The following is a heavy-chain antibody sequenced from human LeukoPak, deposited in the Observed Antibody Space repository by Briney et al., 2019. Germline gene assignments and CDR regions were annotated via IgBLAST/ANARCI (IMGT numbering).Heavy chain of an antibody. V-gene: IGHV3-30-3*01. Sequence: GGSLRLSCAASGFTFSSYAMHWVRQAPGKGLEWVAVISYDGSNKYYADSVEGRFTISRDNSKNTLYLQMNSLRAEDTAVYYCARAPGYSYGYKLDYWGQGTLVTVSS. CDR2: ISYDGSNK. D-gene: IGHD5-18*01. CDR3: ARAPGYSYGYKLDY. CDR1: GFTFSSYA. J-gene: IGHJ4*02.